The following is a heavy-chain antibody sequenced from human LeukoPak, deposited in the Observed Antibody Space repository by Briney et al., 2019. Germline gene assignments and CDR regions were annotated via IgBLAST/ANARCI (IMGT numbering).Heavy chain of an antibody. CDR2: IASSGTTK. Sequence: GGSLRLSCAVSRFPFSVYEMNWVRQAPGKGLEWVSNIASSGTTKYYADSVKGRFSISRDNAKSSLYQQMNSLRVEDTAVYYCTLLAVASDFDYWGQGALVTVSS. CDR1: RFPFSVYE. V-gene: IGHV3-48*03. D-gene: IGHD6-19*01. J-gene: IGHJ4*02. CDR3: TLLAVASDFDY.